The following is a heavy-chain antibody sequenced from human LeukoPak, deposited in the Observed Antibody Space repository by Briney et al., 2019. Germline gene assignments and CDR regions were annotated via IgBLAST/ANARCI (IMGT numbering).Heavy chain of an antibody. CDR2: INPNSGGT. D-gene: IGHD3-16*01. J-gene: IGHJ4*02. V-gene: IGHV1-2*02. CDR3: ASGSGPYYDYVWGTSTPLDY. Sequence: ASVKVSCKASGYTFTGYYMHWVRQAPGQGLEWMGWINPNSGGTNYAQKFQGRVTMTRDTSISTAYMELRSLRSDDTAVYYCASGSGPYYDYVWGTSTPLDYWGQGTLVTVSS. CDR1: GYTFTGYY.